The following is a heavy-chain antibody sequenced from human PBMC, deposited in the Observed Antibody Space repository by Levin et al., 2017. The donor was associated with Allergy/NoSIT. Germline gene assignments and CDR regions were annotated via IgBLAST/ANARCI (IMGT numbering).Heavy chain of an antibody. D-gene: IGHD3-16*01. Sequence: SQTLSLTCTVSGGSISGYYWTWIRQPPGKGLEWIGNIDYIGNTYYSPSLKSRVTISVDTSKNQFFLRLSSVTAADTAVYSGAGQSLRTRNFDYWGQGALVAVSP. CDR3: AGQSLRTRNFDY. CDR2: IDYIGNT. J-gene: IGHJ4*02. V-gene: IGHV4-59*08. CDR1: GGSISGYY.